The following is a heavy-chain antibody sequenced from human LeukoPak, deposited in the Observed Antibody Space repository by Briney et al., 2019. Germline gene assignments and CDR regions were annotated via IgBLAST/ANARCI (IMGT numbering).Heavy chain of an antibody. V-gene: IGHV3-7*04. J-gene: IGHJ4*02. CDR3: ARERYSSGWYDY. Sequence: GGSLRLSCAASGFTFSNYWMSWVRQAPGKGLEWVANIKQDGSEKYYVDSVKGRFTISRDNAKNSLYLQMNSLRAEDTAVYYCARERYSSGWYDYWGQGTLVTVSS. CDR1: GFTFSNYW. D-gene: IGHD6-19*01. CDR2: IKQDGSEK.